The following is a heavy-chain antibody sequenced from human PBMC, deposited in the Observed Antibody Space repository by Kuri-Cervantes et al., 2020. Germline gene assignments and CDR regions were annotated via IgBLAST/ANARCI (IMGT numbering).Heavy chain of an antibody. CDR1: GFSVSNTF. CDR3: SREQVAGNPNDAFDI. V-gene: IGHV3-53*01. Sequence: GESLKISCVGSGFSVSNTFLTWVRQAPGKGLEWVSVTNSDGTTNYADSVKGRFTISRDTSKNTLYLQMNSLRVDDTAVYYCSREQVAGNPNDAFDIWGQGTMVTVSS. CDR2: TNSDGTT. D-gene: IGHD6-19*01. J-gene: IGHJ3*02.